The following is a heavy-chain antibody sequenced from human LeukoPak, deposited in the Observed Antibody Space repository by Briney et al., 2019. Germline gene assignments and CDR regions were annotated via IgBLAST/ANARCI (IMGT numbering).Heavy chain of an antibody. CDR3: ARQYQYYDFWSGYPYFDY. D-gene: IGHD3-3*01. CDR1: GGSISSSSYY. Sequence: SGTLSLTCTVSGGSISSSSYYWGWIRQPPGKGLEWIVSICYSGSTYYNPSLKSRVTISVDTSKNQFSLKLSSVTAADTAVYYCARQYQYYDFWSGYPYFDYWGQGTLVTVSS. J-gene: IGHJ4*02. CDR2: ICYSGST. V-gene: IGHV4-39*01.